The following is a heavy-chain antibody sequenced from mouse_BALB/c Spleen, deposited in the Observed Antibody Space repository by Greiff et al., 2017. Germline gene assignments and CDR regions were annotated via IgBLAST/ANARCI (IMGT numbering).Heavy chain of an antibody. Sequence: EVQVVESGGGLVKPGGSLKLSCAASGFTFSDYYMYWVRQTPEKRLEWVATISDGGSYTYYPDSVKGRFTISRDNAKNNLYLQMSSLKSEDTAMYYCAREYGNYVGFAYWGQGTLVTVSA. V-gene: IGHV5-4*02. CDR2: ISDGGSYT. D-gene: IGHD2-10*02. J-gene: IGHJ3*01. CDR1: GFTFSDYY. CDR3: AREYGNYVGFAY.